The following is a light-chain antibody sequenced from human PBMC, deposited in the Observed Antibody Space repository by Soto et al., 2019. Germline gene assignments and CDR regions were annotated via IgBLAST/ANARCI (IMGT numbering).Light chain of an antibody. CDR2: GAS. J-gene: IGKJ1*01. CDR3: QDYDDWPTWT. CDR1: QSVSSN. Sequence: EIVLTQSPATLSFSPGERATLSCRASQSVSSNLAWYQQKPGQAPRLLIYGASTRATGIPARFSGSGSGTEFTLVISSLQSEDIAVYFCQDYDDWPTWTFGQGTKVDIK. V-gene: IGKV3-15*01.